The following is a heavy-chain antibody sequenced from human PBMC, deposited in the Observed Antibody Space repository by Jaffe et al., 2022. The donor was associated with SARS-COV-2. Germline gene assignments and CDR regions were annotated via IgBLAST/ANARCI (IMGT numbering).Heavy chain of an antibody. CDR2: TYYKSKWYN. Sequence: QVQLQQSGPGLVKPSQTLSLTCAISGDTISNNSCVWNWIRQSPSRGLEWLGRTYYKSKWYNDYAVSVKSRITINPDTSKNQFSLHLNSVTPEDTALYYCARGNYYYASGTFPSLAFDIWGQGTMVTVSS. CDR1: GDTISNNSCV. D-gene: IGHD3-10*01. CDR3: ARGNYYYASGTFPSLAFDI. J-gene: IGHJ3*02. V-gene: IGHV6-1*01.